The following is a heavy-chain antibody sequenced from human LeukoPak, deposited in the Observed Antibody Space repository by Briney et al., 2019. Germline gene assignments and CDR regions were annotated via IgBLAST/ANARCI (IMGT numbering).Heavy chain of an antibody. J-gene: IGHJ6*03. CDR3: ARLIKYSSSSHMDV. V-gene: IGHV3-48*01. CDR1: GFTFSSYN. Sequence: GGSLRLSCTASGFTFSSYNMNWVRQAPGKGLESVSYISSSSTSMYYADSVKGRFTISRDNAKNSLYLQMNSLRAEDTAVYYCARLIKYSSSSHMDVWGKGTTVTVSS. CDR2: ISSSSTSM. D-gene: IGHD6-13*01.